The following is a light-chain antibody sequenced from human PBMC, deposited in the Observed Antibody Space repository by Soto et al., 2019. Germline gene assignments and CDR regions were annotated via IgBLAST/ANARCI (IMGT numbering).Light chain of an antibody. CDR3: QQYNDWPSIT. V-gene: IGKV3-15*01. CDR1: QSINNN. J-gene: IGKJ5*01. CDR2: GAS. Sequence: EIVMTQSPATLSVSPGERATLSCRASQSINNNLAWYQHKPGQAPRLLFYGASTRATGVPARFSGSGSGTGFTLTISSLQSEDFAVYYCQQYNDWPSITFGQGTRLEIK.